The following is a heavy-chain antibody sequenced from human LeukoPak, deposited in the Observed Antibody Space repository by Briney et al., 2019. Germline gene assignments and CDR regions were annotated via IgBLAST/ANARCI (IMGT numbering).Heavy chain of an antibody. CDR3: ARGSGLYYFDY. CDR1: GYTFTSYY. CDR2: INPSDGTT. Sequence: ASVKVSCKASGYTFTSYYMHWVRQAPGQGLEWMGIINPSDGTTTYAQKLQGRVTMTRDTSTSTVHMELSSLRSEDTAVYYCARGSGLYYFDYWGQGTLVTVSS. V-gene: IGHV1-46*01. D-gene: IGHD2-15*01. J-gene: IGHJ4*02.